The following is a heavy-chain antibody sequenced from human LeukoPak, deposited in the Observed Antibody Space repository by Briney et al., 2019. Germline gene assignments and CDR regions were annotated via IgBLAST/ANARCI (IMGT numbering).Heavy chain of an antibody. V-gene: IGHV1-3*01. J-gene: IGHJ3*02. CDR3: ARGRPITMVRGVIGPFDI. D-gene: IGHD3-10*01. Sequence: ASVKVSCKASGYTFTSYAMHWVRQAPGQRLEWMGWINAGNGNTKYSQKFQGRVIITRDTSASTAYMELSSLRSEDTAVYYCARGRPITMVRGVIGPFDIWGQGTMVTVSS. CDR2: INAGNGNT. CDR1: GYTFTSYA.